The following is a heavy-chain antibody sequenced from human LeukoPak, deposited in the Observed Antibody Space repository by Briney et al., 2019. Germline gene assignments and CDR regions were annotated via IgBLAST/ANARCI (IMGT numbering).Heavy chain of an antibody. CDR3: ARGKGYCSSTSCYLTRDYYYYMDV. D-gene: IGHD2-2*01. Sequence: GESLKISCKGSGSRFTSYWIGWVRPMPGKGLEWIGIIYPGYSDTRYSPSFQGQVTISADKSISTAYLQWSSLKASDTAMYYCARGKGYCSSTSCYLTRDYYYYMDVWGKGTTVTVSS. V-gene: IGHV5-51*01. CDR2: IYPGYSDT. CDR1: GSRFTSYW. J-gene: IGHJ6*03.